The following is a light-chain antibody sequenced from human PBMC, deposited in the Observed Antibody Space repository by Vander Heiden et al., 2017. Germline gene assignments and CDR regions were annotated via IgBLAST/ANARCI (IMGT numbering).Light chain of an antibody. V-gene: IGLV3-19*01. Sequence: SSELTQDPAMSVALGQTVRITCQGDSLRSYYASWYQQKPGQAPVLVIYGKNNRPSGIPDRFSGSSSGNTASLTITGAQAEDEADYYCNSRDSSGNHLNWVFGGGTKLTVL. J-gene: IGLJ3*02. CDR1: SLRSYY. CDR2: GKN. CDR3: NSRDSSGNHLNWV.